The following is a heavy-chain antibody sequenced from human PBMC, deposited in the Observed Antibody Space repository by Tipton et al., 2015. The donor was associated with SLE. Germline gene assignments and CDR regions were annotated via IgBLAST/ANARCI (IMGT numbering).Heavy chain of an antibody. CDR1: GFMFVDHY. CDR2: IKQDGSEI. V-gene: IGHV3-7*01. Sequence: SLRLSCAASGFMFVDHYMDWVRQAPGKGLEWVANIKQDGSEIQYVDSVKGRFTISRDNSKNSLYLQMNSLRAEDTAVYYCARGDSSSSAAYSYYYMDVWGKGTTVTVPS. J-gene: IGHJ6*03. CDR3: ARGDSSSSAAYSYYYMDV. D-gene: IGHD6-6*01.